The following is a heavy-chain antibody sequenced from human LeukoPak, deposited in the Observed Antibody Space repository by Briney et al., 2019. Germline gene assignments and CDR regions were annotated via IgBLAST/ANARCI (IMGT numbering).Heavy chain of an antibody. CDR3: AKAKSYYSNYDY. J-gene: IGHJ4*02. D-gene: IGHD4-11*01. CDR2: ISGSGANT. CDR1: GFTFSNYG. Sequence: GGSLRLSCAASGFTFSNYGMSWVRQAPGKGLEWVSVISGSGANTYYADSVKGRFTISRDNSKNTLYLQVNSLRAEDTAVYYCAKAKSYYSNYDYWGQGTLVAVSS. V-gene: IGHV3-23*01.